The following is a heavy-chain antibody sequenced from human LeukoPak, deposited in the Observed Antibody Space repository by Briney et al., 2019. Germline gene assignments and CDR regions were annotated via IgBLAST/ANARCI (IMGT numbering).Heavy chain of an antibody. CDR3: AKDMNHGI. CDR2: ISGSGGST. J-gene: IGHJ1*01. CDR1: GFTFSSYA. D-gene: IGHD1-14*01. V-gene: IGHV3-23*01. Sequence: PGGSLRLSCAASGFTFSSYAMSWVRQPPGKGLEWVSTISGSGGSTYYADSVKGRFAISRDNSKNTLNLQMNNLRADDTAVYYCAKDMNHGIWGQGTVVTVS.